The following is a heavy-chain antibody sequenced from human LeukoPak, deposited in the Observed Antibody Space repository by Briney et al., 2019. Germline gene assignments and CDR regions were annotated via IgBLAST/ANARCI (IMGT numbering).Heavy chain of an antibody. D-gene: IGHD6-13*01. CDR3: ATLRTGYSSSWKGGSDY. CDR1: GGSISSSNW. CDR2: IYHSGST. J-gene: IGHJ4*02. V-gene: IGHV4-4*02. Sequence: PSGTLSLTCAVSGGSISSSNWWSWVRQPPGKGLEWIGEIYHSGSTNYNPSLKSRVTISVDKSKNQFSLKLSSVTAADTAVYYCATLRTGYSSSWKGGSDYWGQGTLVTVSS.